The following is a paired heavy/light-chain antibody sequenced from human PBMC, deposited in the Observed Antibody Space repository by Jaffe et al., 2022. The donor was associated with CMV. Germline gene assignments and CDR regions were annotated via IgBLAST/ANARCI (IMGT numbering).Heavy chain of an antibody. CDR1: GFTFSSYG. J-gene: IGHJ6*02. CDR2: ISYDGSNK. D-gene: IGHD3-22*01. CDR3: AKNWYYDSSGYSYYYYYGMDV. V-gene: IGHV3-30*18. Sequence: QVQLVESGGGVVQPGRSLRLSCAASGFTFSSYGMHWVRQAPGKGLEWVAVISYDGSNKYYADSVKGRFTISRDNSKNTLYLQMNSLRAEDTAVYYCAKNWYYDSSGYSYYYYYGMDVWGQGTTVTVSS.
Light chain of an antibody. Sequence: QSVLTQPPSASGTPGQRVTISCSGSSSNIGSNTVNWYQQLPGTAPKLLIYSNNQRPSGVPDRFSGSKSGTSASLAISGLQSEDEADYYCAAWDDSQLWVFGGGTKLTVL. V-gene: IGLV1-44*01. CDR3: AAWDDSQLWV. J-gene: IGLJ3*02. CDR2: SNN. CDR1: SSNIGSNT.